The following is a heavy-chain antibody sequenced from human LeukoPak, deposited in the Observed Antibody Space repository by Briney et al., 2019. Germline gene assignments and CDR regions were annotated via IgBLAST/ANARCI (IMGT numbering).Heavy chain of an antibody. V-gene: IGHV3-23*01. CDR2: ISGSDDGT. D-gene: IGHD2-15*01. J-gene: IGHJ4*02. CDR1: GFTFSTYA. Sequence: GGSLRLSCAASGFTFSTYAMSWVRQIPGKGLEWVSAISGSDDGTYYADSVKGRFTISRDNSRNTLYLQMNTLRAEDTALYFCAKSPVSSCRGSFCYPFDYWGQGNLVTVSS. CDR3: AKSPVSSCRGSFCYPFDY.